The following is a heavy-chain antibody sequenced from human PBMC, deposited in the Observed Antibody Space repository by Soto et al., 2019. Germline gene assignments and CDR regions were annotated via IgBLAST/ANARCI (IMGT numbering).Heavy chain of an antibody. J-gene: IGHJ6*02. D-gene: IGHD6-6*01. CDR3: ARRGGSSSGYYYYAMDV. CDR2: IYSNGDT. Sequence: QVQLQESGPGLVKPSQTLSLTCSVSSDSMNSGGYYWSWIRQHPGKGLEWIGYIYSNGDTYYNRSLKCRVTISVDTSKNQFSLNVTSVTAADTAVYYCARRGGSSSGYYYYAMDVWGQGTTVTVSS. CDR1: SDSMNSGGYY. V-gene: IGHV4-31*03.